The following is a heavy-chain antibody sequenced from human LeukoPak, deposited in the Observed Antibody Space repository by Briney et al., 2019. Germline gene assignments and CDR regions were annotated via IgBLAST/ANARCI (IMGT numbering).Heavy chain of an antibody. D-gene: IGHD3-3*01. Sequence: ASVKVSCKASGYTFTSYDINWVRQATGQGLEWMGWMNPNSGNTGYAQKFQGRVTMTRNTSISTAYMELSSLRSEDTAVYYCAXNPRVFWSGYHRSXFXPXGQGTLVXXS. CDR3: AXNPRVFWSGYHRSXFXP. CDR2: MNPNSGNT. V-gene: IGHV1-8*01. J-gene: IGHJ5*02. CDR1: GYTFTSYD.